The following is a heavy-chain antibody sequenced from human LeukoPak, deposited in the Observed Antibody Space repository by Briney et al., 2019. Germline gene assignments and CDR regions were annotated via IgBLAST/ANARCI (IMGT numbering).Heavy chain of an antibody. V-gene: IGHV3-30*04. Sequence: GGSLRLSCAASGFTFSSYAMHWVRQAPGKGLEWVAVISYDGSNKYYADSVKRRFTISRDNSKNTLYLQMNSLRAEDTAVYYCASPGSGWHFWGQGTLVTVSS. D-gene: IGHD6-19*01. CDR2: ISYDGSNK. CDR1: GFTFSSYA. CDR3: ASPGSGWHF. J-gene: IGHJ4*02.